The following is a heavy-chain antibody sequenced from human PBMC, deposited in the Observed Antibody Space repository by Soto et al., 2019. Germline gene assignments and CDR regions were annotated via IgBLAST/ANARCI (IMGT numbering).Heavy chain of an antibody. V-gene: IGHV1-46*01. CDR1: GYTFTSYY. J-gene: IGHJ4*02. CDR3: ARGYDFWSGHWSRDFDY. CDR2: INPSGGST. D-gene: IGHD3-3*01. Sequence: GASVKVSCKASGYTFTSYYMHWVRQAPGQGLEWMGIINPSGGSTSYAQKFQGRVTMTRDTSTSTVYMELSSLRSEDTAVYYCARGYDFWSGHWSRDFDYWGQGTLVTVSS.